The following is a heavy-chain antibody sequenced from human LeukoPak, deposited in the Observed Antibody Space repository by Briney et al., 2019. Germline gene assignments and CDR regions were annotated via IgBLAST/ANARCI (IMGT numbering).Heavy chain of an antibody. CDR3: ARDRGWYLDY. CDR1: GFTFSSSD. V-gene: IGHV3-13*01. D-gene: IGHD6-19*01. Sequence: AGGSLRLSCAASGFTFSSSDMHWVRQPTGKGLEWVSAIGTAGDTYYPGSVKGRFTISRENAKNSLYLQMNSLRAGDTAVYYCARDRGWYLDYWGQGTLVTVSS. J-gene: IGHJ4*02. CDR2: IGTAGDT.